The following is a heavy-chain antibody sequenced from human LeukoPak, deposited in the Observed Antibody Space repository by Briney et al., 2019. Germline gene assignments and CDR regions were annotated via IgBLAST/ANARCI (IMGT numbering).Heavy chain of an antibody. V-gene: IGHV3-21*01. Sequence: PGGALRLSCAASGFTFSSYSMNWVRQAPGKGLEWVSSISSSSSYIYYADSVKGRFTISRDNAKNSLYLQMNSLRAEDTAVYYCARDRVPYSSSWFNFDYWGQGTLVTVSS. CDR3: ARDRVPYSSSWFNFDY. D-gene: IGHD6-13*01. J-gene: IGHJ4*02. CDR2: ISSSSSYI. CDR1: GFTFSSYS.